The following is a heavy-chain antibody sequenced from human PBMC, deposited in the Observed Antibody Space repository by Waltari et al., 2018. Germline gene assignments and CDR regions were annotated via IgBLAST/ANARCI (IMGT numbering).Heavy chain of an antibody. J-gene: IGHJ4*02. CDR2: IYYSGST. D-gene: IGHD7-27*01. CDR1: GGSISSSSYY. Sequence: QLQLQESGPGLVKPSETLSLTGTVSGGSISSSSYYWGWIRQPPGKGLEWIGSIYYSGSTYYNPSLKSRVTISVDTSKNQFSLKLSSVTAADTAVYYCARRTRWGPIDYWGQGTLVTVSS. CDR3: ARRTRWGPIDY. V-gene: IGHV4-39*01.